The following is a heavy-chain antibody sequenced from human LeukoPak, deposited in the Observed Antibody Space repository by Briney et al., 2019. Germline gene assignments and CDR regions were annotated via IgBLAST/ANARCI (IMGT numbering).Heavy chain of an antibody. V-gene: IGHV3-49*04. CDR2: IRSKVYGGTT. D-gene: IGHD2-2*01. J-gene: IGHJ4*02. CDR1: GFTFGDYA. CDR3: SSCCTSTSCYDY. Sequence: GGSLRLSCTASGFTFGDYAMSWVRQAPGKGLEWGGFIRSKVYGGTTEYAASVKGRFTISRDDSKRIAYLQMNSLKTEDTAVYYCSSCCTSTSCYDYWGQGTLVTVSS.